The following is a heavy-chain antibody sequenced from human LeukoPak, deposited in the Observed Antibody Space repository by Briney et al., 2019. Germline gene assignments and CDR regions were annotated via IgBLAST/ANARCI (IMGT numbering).Heavy chain of an antibody. D-gene: IGHD3-9*01. CDR3: TRDLMDYDVSTGLHHYYMDV. CDR2: ISWKSGRM. V-gene: IGHV3-9*01. J-gene: IGHJ6*02. Sequence: PGRSLRLSCAASGSTFDDYAMHWVRQAPGKGLEWASGISWKSGRMGYADSVKGRFTISRDNARNSLYLQMNSLRAEDTALYYCTRDLMDYDVSTGLHHYYMDVWGQGTTVTVSS. CDR1: GSTFDDYA.